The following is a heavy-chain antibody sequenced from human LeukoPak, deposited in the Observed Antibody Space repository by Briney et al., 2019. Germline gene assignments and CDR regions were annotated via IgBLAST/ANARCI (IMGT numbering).Heavy chain of an antibody. CDR2: MNPNSGNT. Sequence: ASVKVSCKASGYTFTSYDINWVRQATGQGLEWMGWMNPNSGNTGYAQKFQGRVTITRNTSISTAYMELSSLRSEDTAVYYCARTFAGGFWSGYRYYFDYWGQGTLVTVSS. V-gene: IGHV1-8*03. CDR3: ARTFAGGFWSGYRYYFDY. D-gene: IGHD3-3*01. CDR1: GYTFTSYD. J-gene: IGHJ4*02.